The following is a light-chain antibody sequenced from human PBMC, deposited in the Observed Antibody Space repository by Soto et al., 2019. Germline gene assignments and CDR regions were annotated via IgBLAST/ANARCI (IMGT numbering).Light chain of an antibody. CDR2: DAS. CDR1: QSVDSK. CDR3: QQRSIWPLT. V-gene: IGKV3-15*01. Sequence: EIVMTQSPATLSVSPGERATLSCRASQSVDSKLAWFQQKPGQAPRLLIYDASTRATGIPGRFSGSGSGTEYTLTISSLQSEDFAVYHCQQRSIWPLTFGGGTKVDIK. J-gene: IGKJ4*01.